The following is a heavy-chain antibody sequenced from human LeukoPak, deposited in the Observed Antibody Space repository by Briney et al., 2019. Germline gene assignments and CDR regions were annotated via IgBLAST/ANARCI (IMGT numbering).Heavy chain of an antibody. CDR1: GFTFSSYG. J-gene: IGHJ3*02. CDR3: ARDHSFDGFDI. V-gene: IGHV3-30*03. CDR2: ISYDGSNK. Sequence: GGSLRLSCAASGFTFSSYGMHWVRQAPGKGLEWVAVISYDGSNKYYADSVKGRFTISRDDSKNTLYLQMNSLRAEDTAVYYCARDHSFDGFDIWGQGTMVTVSS.